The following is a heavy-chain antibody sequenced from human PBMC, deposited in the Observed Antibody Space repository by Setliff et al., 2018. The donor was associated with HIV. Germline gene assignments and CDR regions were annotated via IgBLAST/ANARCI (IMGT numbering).Heavy chain of an antibody. CDR3: AKDRGHTNFYYFDY. Sequence: GGSLRLSCAASGFTFRDHAVHWVSQAPGKGLEWVAIISYDGTKTHYSDSVKGRFTISRDNSKNTLYLQMNSLRAEDTAIYYCAKDRGHTNFYYFDYWGQGTLVTVSS. D-gene: IGHD3-10*01. J-gene: IGHJ4*02. CDR2: ISYDGTKT. V-gene: IGHV3-30*04. CDR1: GFTFRDHA.